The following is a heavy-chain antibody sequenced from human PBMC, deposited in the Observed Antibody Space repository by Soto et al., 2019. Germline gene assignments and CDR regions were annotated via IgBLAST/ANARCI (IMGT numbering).Heavy chain of an antibody. CDR3: ARGFPIGGYGMDV. CDR2: INARGGST. CDR1: GCTFPSYY. V-gene: IGHV1-46*01. Sequence: QVQLEQSGAEVKKPGASVKVSCKASGCTFPSYYILWVRQAPGQGLEWMGIINARGGSTSYAQKFQGRVTMTXDXPTNTVYMEVSSLRSEDTAVYYCARGFPIGGYGMDVWGQGTTVTVSS. D-gene: IGHD3-22*01. J-gene: IGHJ6*02.